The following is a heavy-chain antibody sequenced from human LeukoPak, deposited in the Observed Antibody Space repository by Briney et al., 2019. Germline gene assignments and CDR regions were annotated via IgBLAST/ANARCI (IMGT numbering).Heavy chain of an antibody. Sequence: ASVKLSCTTSGYSFTDYYMHWVRQAPGQGLEWMGWINPNSGGTSSAQKFQGRFTMTRDTSISTVYMEVSWLTSDDTAIYYCARADRLHGGPYLIGPWGQGTLVTVSS. CDR1: GYSFTDYY. CDR2: INPNSGGT. D-gene: IGHD2-21*01. V-gene: IGHV1-2*02. CDR3: ARADRLHGGPYLIGP. J-gene: IGHJ5*02.